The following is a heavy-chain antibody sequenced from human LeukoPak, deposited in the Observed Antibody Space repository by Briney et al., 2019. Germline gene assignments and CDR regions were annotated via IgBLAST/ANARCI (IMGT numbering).Heavy chain of an antibody. CDR2: IYYSGST. J-gene: IGHJ4*02. D-gene: IGHD6-25*01. CDR1: GGSISSHY. CDR3: ARGLGSSSGGHHLNY. Sequence: KPSETLSLTCTVSGGSISSHYWSWIRQPPGKGLEWIGYIYYSGSTNYNPSLKSRVTISVDTSKNQFSLKLSSVTAADTAVYYCARGLGSSSGGHHLNYWGQGTLVTVSS. V-gene: IGHV4-59*11.